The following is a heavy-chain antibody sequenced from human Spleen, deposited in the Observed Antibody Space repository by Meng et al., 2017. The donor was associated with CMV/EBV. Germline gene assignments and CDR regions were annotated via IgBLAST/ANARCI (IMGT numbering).Heavy chain of an antibody. CDR3: ARVREVVVVFTTLAYDI. CDR2: LYHSGNT. D-gene: IGHD2-15*01. V-gene: IGHV4-38-2*02. CDR1: GYSISSGYY. J-gene: IGHJ3*02. Sequence: GSLRLSCTVSGYSISSGYYWGWIRQPPGKGLEWIGSLYHSGNTYYNPSLKSRVTISEDTSKNQFSLNLTSLTAADTAVYYCARVREVVVVFTTLAYDIWGQGTMVTVSS.